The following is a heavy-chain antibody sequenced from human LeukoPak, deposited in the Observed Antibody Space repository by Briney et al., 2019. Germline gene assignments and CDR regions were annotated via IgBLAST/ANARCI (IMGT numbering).Heavy chain of an antibody. V-gene: IGHV6-1*01. Sequence: SQTLSLTCAISGDSVSHNNVAWNWIRQSPSRGLEWLGRTYYRSKWYNDYAVSVKSRITINPDTPKNQFSLQLQSVTPEDTAVYYCARDMDYYASGTYYNSRWFDPWGQGTLVTVSS. CDR1: GDSVSHNNVA. CDR3: ARDMDYYASGTYYNSRWFDP. CDR2: TYYRSKWYN. J-gene: IGHJ5*02. D-gene: IGHD3-10*01.